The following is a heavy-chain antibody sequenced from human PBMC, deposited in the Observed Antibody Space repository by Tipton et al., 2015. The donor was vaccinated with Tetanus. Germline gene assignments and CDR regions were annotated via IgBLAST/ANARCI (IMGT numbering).Heavy chain of an antibody. CDR2: ISSTTAYI. D-gene: IGHD4-23*01. CDR3: GKQNGGRWVVDH. J-gene: IGHJ4*02. Sequence: SLRLSCEVSGFIFSSYSMNWVRQAPGKGLEWVASISSTTAYIYYADSLKGRFTISRDNAKNSLYLQMNSLRADDTGVYYCGKQNGGRWVVDHWGQGTLVTVSS. CDR1: GFIFSSYS. V-gene: IGHV3-21*01.